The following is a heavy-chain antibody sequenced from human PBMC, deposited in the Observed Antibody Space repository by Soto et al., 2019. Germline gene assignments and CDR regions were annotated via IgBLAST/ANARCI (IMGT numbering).Heavy chain of an antibody. Sequence: ASVKVSCKASGYTFTSYAMHWVRQAPGQRLEWMGWINAGNGNTEYSQKFQGRVTITRDTSASTAYMELSSLRSEDTAVYYRARGASQGGYYYDYFDYWGQGTLVTVSS. CDR3: ARGASQGGYYYDYFDY. CDR1: GYTFTSYA. CDR2: INAGNGNT. D-gene: IGHD3-22*01. J-gene: IGHJ4*02. V-gene: IGHV1-3*01.